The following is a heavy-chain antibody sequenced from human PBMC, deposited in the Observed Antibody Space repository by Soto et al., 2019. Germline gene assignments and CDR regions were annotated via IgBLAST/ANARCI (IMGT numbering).Heavy chain of an antibody. CDR2: IYYSGST. CDR1: GGSISSSSYY. J-gene: IGHJ6*02. CDR3: ASQQLVHYYYGMDV. D-gene: IGHD6-13*01. Sequence: SETLSLTCTVSGGSISSSSYYWGWIRQPPGKRLEWIGSIYYSGSTYYNTSLKSRVTISVDTSKNQFSLKLSSVTAADTAVYYCASQQLVHYYYGMDVWGQGTTVTVSS. V-gene: IGHV4-39*01.